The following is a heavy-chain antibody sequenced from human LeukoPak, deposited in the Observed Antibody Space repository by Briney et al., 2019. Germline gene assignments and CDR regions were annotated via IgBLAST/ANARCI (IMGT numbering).Heavy chain of an antibody. CDR2: ISSSSSYI. D-gene: IGHD3-22*01. CDR1: GFTFSSYS. CDR3: AKTQRSPPRYYYDSSGYYASPIS. V-gene: IGHV3-21*04. Sequence: TGGSLRLSCAASGFTFSSYSMTWVRQAPGKGLEWVSSISSSSSYIYYADSVKGRFTISRDNAKNSLHLQMNSLRAEDTAVYYCAKTQRSPPRYYYDSSGYYASPISWGQGTLVTVSS. J-gene: IGHJ5*02.